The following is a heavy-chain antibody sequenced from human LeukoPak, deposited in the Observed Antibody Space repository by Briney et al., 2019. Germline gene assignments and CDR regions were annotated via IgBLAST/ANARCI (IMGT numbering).Heavy chain of an antibody. CDR3: AKGSYYDSSGSFYFDY. CDR2: ISGSSGSI. D-gene: IGHD3-22*01. Sequence: GGSLRLSCAVSGFTFSSYAMSWVRQAPGKGLEWVSGISGSSGSIYYADSVKGRFTISRDNSKNTLYVQVNSLGTEDTAAYYCAKGSYYDSSGSFYFDYWGQGTLVTVSS. J-gene: IGHJ4*02. CDR1: GFTFSSYA. V-gene: IGHV3-23*01.